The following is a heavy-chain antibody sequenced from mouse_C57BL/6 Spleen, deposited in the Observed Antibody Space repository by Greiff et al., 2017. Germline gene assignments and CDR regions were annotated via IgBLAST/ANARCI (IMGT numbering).Heavy chain of an antibody. D-gene: IGHD2-5*01. CDR2: INPSTGGT. Sequence: VQLQQSGPEPVKPGASVKISCKASGYSFTGYYMNWVKQSPEKSLEWIGEINPSTGGTTYNQKFKAKATLTVDKSSSTAYMQLKSLTSEDSAVYYCARGGYSNYVGLADWGQGTLVTVSA. V-gene: IGHV1-42*01. CDR1: GYSFTGYY. CDR3: ARGGYSNYVGLAD. J-gene: IGHJ3*01.